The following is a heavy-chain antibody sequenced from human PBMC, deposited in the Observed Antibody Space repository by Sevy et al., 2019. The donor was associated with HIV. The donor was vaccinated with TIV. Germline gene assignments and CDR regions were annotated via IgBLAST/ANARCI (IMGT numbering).Heavy chain of an antibody. CDR1: GFIFSNYP. D-gene: IGHD2-2*01. Sequence: LRLSCAASGFIFSNYPMSWVRHSPGKGLEWVSDISAGGTTTYYADSVEGRFTISRDNSKNTVSLQMNSLGAEDTAIYYCAKRYCSTITCYDDDFWNPYYFYGLDVWGQGISVTVSS. V-gene: IGHV3-23*01. CDR3: AKRYCSTITCYDDDFWNPYYFYGLDV. CDR2: ISAGGTTT. J-gene: IGHJ6*02.